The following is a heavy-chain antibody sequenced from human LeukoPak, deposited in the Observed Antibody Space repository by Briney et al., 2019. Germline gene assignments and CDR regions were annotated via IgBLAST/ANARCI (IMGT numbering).Heavy chain of an antibody. CDR3: ARATWNGYMFDY. CDR2: IYYSGGT. CDR1: GGSISSYY. J-gene: IGHJ4*02. V-gene: IGHV4-59*01. Sequence: SETLSLTCTVSGGSISSYYWSWIRQPPGKGLEWIGYIYYSGGTKYNPSLKSRVTISEDTSKNQFSLKLSSVTAADTAVYYCARATWNGYMFDYWGQGSLVTVTS. D-gene: IGHD5-24*01.